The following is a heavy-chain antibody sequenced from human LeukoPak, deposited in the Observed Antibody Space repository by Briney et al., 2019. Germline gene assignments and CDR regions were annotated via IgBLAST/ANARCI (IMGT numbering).Heavy chain of an antibody. D-gene: IGHD2-8*01. CDR1: GFTFSSYA. Sequence: GGSLRLSCAASGFTFSSYAISWVRQAPGKGLEWVSAISGSGGSTYYADSVKGRFTISRDNSKNTLYLQMNSLRAEDTAVYYCAKEYCSNSVCHSLDYWGQGTLVTVSS. CDR3: AKEYCSNSVCHSLDY. CDR2: ISGSGGST. J-gene: IGHJ4*02. V-gene: IGHV3-23*01.